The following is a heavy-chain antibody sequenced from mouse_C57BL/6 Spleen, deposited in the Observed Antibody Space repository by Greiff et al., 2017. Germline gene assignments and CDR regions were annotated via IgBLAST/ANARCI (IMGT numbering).Heavy chain of an antibody. CDR2: ISDGGSYT. Sequence: EVHLVEPGGGLVKPGGSLKLSCAASGFTFSSYAMSWVRQTPEKRLEWVATISDGGSYTYYPDNVKGRFTISRDNAKNNLYLQMSHLKSEDTAMYYCAREAPTTVVDWYFDVWGTGTTVTVSS. V-gene: IGHV5-4*01. CDR1: GFTFSSYA. CDR3: AREAPTTVVDWYFDV. D-gene: IGHD1-1*01. J-gene: IGHJ1*03.